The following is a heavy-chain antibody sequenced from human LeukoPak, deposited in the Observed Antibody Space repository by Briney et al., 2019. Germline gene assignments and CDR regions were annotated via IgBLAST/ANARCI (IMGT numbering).Heavy chain of an antibody. CDR3: AKGISSGWYGSYFDY. CDR1: GFTFSSYS. Sequence: PGGSLRLSCAASGFTFSSYSMNWVRQAPGKGLEWVSSISSSSSYIYYADSVKGRFTISRDNAKNSLYLQMNSLRAEDTALYYCAKGISSGWYGSYFDYWGQGTLVTVSS. D-gene: IGHD6-19*01. J-gene: IGHJ4*02. V-gene: IGHV3-21*04. CDR2: ISSSSSYI.